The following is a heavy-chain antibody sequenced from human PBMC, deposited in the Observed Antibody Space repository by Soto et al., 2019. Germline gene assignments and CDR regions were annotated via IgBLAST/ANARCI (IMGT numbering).Heavy chain of an antibody. V-gene: IGHV1-3*05. J-gene: IGHJ4*02. CDR2: INAGNGNT. CDR3: ARGITLPTPLDY. Sequence: VQLVQSGAEEKKPGASVKVSCKASGYTFTSYAMHWVRQAPGQRLEWMGWINAGNGNTKYSQKFQGRVTITRDTAASTAYMELSSLRSDDTAVYYCARGITLPTPLDYRVQGTLVTVSS. CDR1: GYTFTSYA.